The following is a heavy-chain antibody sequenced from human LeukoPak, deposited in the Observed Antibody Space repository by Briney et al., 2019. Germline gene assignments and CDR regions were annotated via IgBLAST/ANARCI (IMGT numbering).Heavy chain of an antibody. CDR1: GFTFSSYW. J-gene: IGHJ4*02. D-gene: IGHD1-1*01. CDR2: IRQDGSER. CDR3: ARDSGSY. V-gene: IGHV3-7*01. Sequence: GGSLRLSCAASGFTFSSYWMSWVRQAPAKGPEWVANIRQDGSERYYVDSVKGRFTISRDNAKNSLYLQINSLRAEDTAVYYCARDSGSYWGQGTLVTVSS.